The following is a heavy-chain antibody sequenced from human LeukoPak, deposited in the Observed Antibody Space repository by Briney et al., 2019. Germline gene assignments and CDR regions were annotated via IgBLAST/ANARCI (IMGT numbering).Heavy chain of an antibody. D-gene: IGHD2-2*02. Sequence: GGSLRLSCAASGFTFSDYYMSWIRQAPGKGLEWVSYISSSGSTIYYADSVKGRFTISRDNAKNSLYLQMNSLRAEDTAVYYCARDPLYCSSTSCYKDYWGQGTLVTVSS. CDR2: ISSSGSTI. CDR1: GFTFSDYY. CDR3: ARDPLYCSSTSCYKDY. J-gene: IGHJ4*02. V-gene: IGHV3-11*01.